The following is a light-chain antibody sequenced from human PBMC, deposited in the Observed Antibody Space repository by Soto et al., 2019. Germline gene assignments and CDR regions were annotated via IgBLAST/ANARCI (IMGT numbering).Light chain of an antibody. CDR1: SSDVGTYTL. V-gene: IGLV2-23*02. Sequence: QSVLIQPASVSGSPGQSITISCTGTSSDVGTYTLVSWYQQHPGKAPKLVIYEVNKRPAGVSKRFSGSKSGDTASLTISGLQAEDEADYYCSSYAGAITFYVFGTGTKVTVL. CDR3: SSYAGAITFYV. J-gene: IGLJ1*01. CDR2: EVN.